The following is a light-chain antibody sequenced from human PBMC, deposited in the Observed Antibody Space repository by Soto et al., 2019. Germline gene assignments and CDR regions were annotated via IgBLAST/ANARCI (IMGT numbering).Light chain of an antibody. J-gene: IGKJ1*01. CDR3: QQYNDWLWT. V-gene: IGKV3-15*01. Sequence: EIAMTQSPGTRSVSPGETGTLSCMASQSVSNILAWYQHIPSQTPRLLICGTTTRATGIAASFSGSGSGTEFPINISRLQSEDFAVYYCQQYNDWLWTFGQGTKVDIK. CDR1: QSVSNI. CDR2: GTT.